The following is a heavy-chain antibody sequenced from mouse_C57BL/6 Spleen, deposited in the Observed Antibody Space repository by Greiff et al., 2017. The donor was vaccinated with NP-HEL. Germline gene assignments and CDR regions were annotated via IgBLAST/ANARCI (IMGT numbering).Heavy chain of an antibody. D-gene: IGHD2-5*01. CDR3: ARERTYYSNYEWYFDV. CDR2: IDPNSGGT. V-gene: IGHV1-72*01. Sequence: QVQLQQPGAELVKPGASVKLSCKASGYTFTSYWMHWVKQRPGRGLEWIGRIDPNSGGTKYNEKFKSKATLTVDKPSSTAYMQLSSLTSEDSGGYYCARERTYYSNYEWYFDVWGTGTTVTVSS. CDR1: GYTFTSYW. J-gene: IGHJ1*03.